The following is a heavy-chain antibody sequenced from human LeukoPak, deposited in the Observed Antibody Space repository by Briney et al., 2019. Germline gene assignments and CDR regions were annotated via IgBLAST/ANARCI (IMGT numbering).Heavy chain of an antibody. CDR3: ARDRFRAAGTQAEYFQH. Sequence: GASVKVSCKASGYTFTGYYMHWVRQAPGPGLEWMGRINPNSGGTNYAQKFQGRVTMTRDTSISTAYMELSRLRSDDTAVYYCARDRFRAAGTQAEYFQHWGQGTLVTVSS. J-gene: IGHJ1*01. D-gene: IGHD6-13*01. CDR2: INPNSGGT. CDR1: GYTFTGYY. V-gene: IGHV1-2*06.